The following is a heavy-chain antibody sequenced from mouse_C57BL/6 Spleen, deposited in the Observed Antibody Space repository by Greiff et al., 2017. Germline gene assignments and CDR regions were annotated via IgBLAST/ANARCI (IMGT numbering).Heavy chain of an antibody. J-gene: IGHJ2*01. V-gene: IGHV1-64*01. CDR1: GYTFSSSW. Sequence: VQLQQSGAELVKPGASVKLSCKASGYTFSSSWMHWVKQRPGQGLEWIGMIHPSSGSTNYNEKFKGKATLTVDKSSSTAYMQLSSLTSEDSAVYYCARGCTTGVASAFGGWGKGTTLTVAS. CDR3: ARGCTTGVASAFGG. CDR2: IHPSSGST. D-gene: IGHD6-1*01.